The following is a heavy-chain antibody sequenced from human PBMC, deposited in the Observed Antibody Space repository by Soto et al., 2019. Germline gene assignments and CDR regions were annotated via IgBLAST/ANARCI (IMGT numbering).Heavy chain of an antibody. CDR3: ARDQVLIGYVDY. V-gene: IGHV1-18*01. CDR1: GYTFRSYG. J-gene: IGHJ4*02. Sequence: QVQLVQSGAAVKKPGASVKVSCKASGYTFRSYGISWVRQAPGQGLEWMGWISAYNGDNGNTKNAQKFQGRVTMTTDTSTSTAYMELRSLRSDDTAVYYCARDQVLIGYVDYWGQGTLVTVSS. CDR2: ISAYNGDNGNT.